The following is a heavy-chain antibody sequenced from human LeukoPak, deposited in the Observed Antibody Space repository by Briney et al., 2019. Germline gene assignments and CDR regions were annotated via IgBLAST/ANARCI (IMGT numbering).Heavy chain of an antibody. J-gene: IGHJ4*02. CDR3: ATRPPDDTYFGVFDY. CDR1: GLTFSRHA. D-gene: IGHD4/OR15-4a*01. CDR2: ITSSGGST. Sequence: GGSLRLSCAASGLTFSRHAMTWVRQSPGKGLEWASGITSSGGSTYYADSVKGRFTISRDNSKNTVFLQMNSLRAEDTAVYYCATRPPDDTYFGVFDYWGQGTLVTVSS. V-gene: IGHV3-23*01.